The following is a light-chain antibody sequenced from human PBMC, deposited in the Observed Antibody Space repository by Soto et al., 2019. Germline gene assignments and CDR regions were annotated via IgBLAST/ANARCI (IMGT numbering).Light chain of an antibody. V-gene: IGLV2-14*01. Sequence: QSVLTQPASVSGSPGQSITLSCTGTSSDVGGYDYVSWYQQHSVKAPKLIISEVSNRPSGVSNRFSGYKSGNTASLTISGLQAEDEADYYCSSYSSSSIWVFGGGTKLTVL. CDR3: SSYSSSSIWV. CDR2: EVS. J-gene: IGLJ3*02. CDR1: SSDVGGYDY.